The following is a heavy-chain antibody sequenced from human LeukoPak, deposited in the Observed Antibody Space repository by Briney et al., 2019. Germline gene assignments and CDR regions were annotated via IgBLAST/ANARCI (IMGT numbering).Heavy chain of an antibody. J-gene: IGHJ2*01. Sequence: GGSLRLSCTASGLTFSTYWGHWVRQAPGKGLVWVSQIKFDGSLASYADSVKGRFTISRDNAKNTLYLQMNTLGTEDTAVYYCVTGHYDSRMYFDLWGRGTLVTVSS. CDR2: IKFDGSLA. D-gene: IGHD3-16*01. V-gene: IGHV3-74*01. CDR3: VTGHYDSRMYFDL. CDR1: GLTFSTYW.